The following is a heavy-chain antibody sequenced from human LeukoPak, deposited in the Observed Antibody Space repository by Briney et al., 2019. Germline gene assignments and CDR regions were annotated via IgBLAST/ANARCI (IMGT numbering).Heavy chain of an antibody. CDR1: GFTFYDYA. Sequence: GGSLRLSCAASGFTFYDYAVHWVRQAPGKGLEWVSGIRWNSSSIGYADSVKGRFTIPRDNTNHSLCLQMNSLRADAAALLCCGKDTSPIGELFSYWGERTLVTLSS. CDR2: IRWNSSSI. CDR3: GKDTSPIGELFSY. D-gene: IGHD3-10*01. V-gene: IGHV3-9*01. J-gene: IGHJ4*02.